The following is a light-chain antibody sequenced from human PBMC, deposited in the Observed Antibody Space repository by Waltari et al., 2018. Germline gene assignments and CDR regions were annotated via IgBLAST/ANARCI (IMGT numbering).Light chain of an antibody. V-gene: IGLV2-8*01. CDR1: SSDIGGYNF. J-gene: IGLJ1*01. Sequence: QSALTQPPSASGSPGQSVTISCTGSSSDIGGYNFVSWYQQHPGKAPKLLIYEVNKRPSGVPDRFSGPKSGNTASLTVSGLQAEDEADYYCTSYAGSINPYVFGTGTEVTVL. CDR3: TSYAGSINPYV. CDR2: EVN.